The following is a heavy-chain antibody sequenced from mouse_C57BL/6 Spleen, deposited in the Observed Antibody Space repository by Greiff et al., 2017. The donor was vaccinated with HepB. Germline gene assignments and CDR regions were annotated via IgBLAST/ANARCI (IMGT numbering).Heavy chain of an antibody. D-gene: IGHD1-1*01. V-gene: IGHV1-85*01. J-gene: IGHJ3*01. CDR2: IYPRDGST. CDR3: ARLHYYGSSLAWFAY. Sequence: VKLQESGPELVKPGASVKLSCKASGYTFTSYDINWVKQRPGQGLEWIGWIYPRDGSTKYNEKFKGKATLTVDTSSSTAYMELHSLTSEDSAVYFCARLHYYGSSLAWFAYWGQGTLVTVSA. CDR1: GYTFTSYD.